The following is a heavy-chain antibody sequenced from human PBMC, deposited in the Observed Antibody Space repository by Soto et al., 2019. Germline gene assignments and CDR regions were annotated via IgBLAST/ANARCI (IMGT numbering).Heavy chain of an antibody. CDR1: GDSISSYD. V-gene: IGHV4-59*01. CDR2: IYYSGRT. Sequence: QVQLQESGPRLVKPSETLSLTCTVSGDSISSYDWTWIRQPPGKGLEHIGYIYYSGRTYYNPSLKSRVTISVDTSKNQFSLKLSSVTAADTAVYYCARGHLGITTTGTWYDFDYWGQGTLVTVSS. J-gene: IGHJ4*02. D-gene: IGHD2-15*01. CDR3: ARGHLGITTTGTWYDFDY.